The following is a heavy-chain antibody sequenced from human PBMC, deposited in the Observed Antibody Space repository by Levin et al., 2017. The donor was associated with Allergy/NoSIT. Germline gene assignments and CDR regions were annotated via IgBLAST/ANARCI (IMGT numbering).Heavy chain of an antibody. Sequence: GGSLRLSCAASGFIVNSKHMSWVRQAPGKGLEWVLFIYSGGVAYYADSVKGRFTISRDNSKNTLHLQMNSLRADDTGVYYCASNCGGDCFAAFDIWGQGTMVTVSS. CDR2: IYSGGVA. J-gene: IGHJ3*02. D-gene: IGHD2-21*02. CDR1: GFIVNSKH. CDR3: ASNCGGDCFAAFDI. V-gene: IGHV3-53*01.